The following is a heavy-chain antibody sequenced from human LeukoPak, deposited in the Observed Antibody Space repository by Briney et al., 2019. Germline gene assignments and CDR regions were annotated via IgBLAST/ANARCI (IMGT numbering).Heavy chain of an antibody. CDR3: ASRGIAAAGPLFDY. Sequence: SVKVSCKASGGTFSSYAISWVRQAPGQGPEWMGRIIPIFGTANYAQKFQGRVTITTDESTSTAYVELSSLRSEDTAVYYCASRGIAAAGPLFDYWGQGTLVTVSS. CDR2: IIPIFGTA. CDR1: GGTFSSYA. J-gene: IGHJ4*02. V-gene: IGHV1-69*05. D-gene: IGHD6-13*01.